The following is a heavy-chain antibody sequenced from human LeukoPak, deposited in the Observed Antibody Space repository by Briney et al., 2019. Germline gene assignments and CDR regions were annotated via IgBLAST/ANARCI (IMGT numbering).Heavy chain of an antibody. V-gene: IGHV6-1*01. J-gene: IGHJ5*02. CDR1: GDSVSSSSAV. CDR2: TYYRSKWHN. CDR3: ARDRWYSSSSNWFDP. Sequence: SQTLSLTCAVSGDSVSSSSAVWNWIRQSPSRGLEWLGRTYYRSKWHNEYAESVKSRISITSDTSKNQFSLQLNSVTPEDTAVYYCARDRWYSSSSNWFDPWGQGTLVTVSS. D-gene: IGHD6-13*01.